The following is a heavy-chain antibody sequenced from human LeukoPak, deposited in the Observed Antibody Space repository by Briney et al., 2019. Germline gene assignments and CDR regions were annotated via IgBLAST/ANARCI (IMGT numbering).Heavy chain of an antibody. V-gene: IGHV3-66*02. D-gene: IGHD5-24*01. J-gene: IGHJ4*02. CDR2: IYSGGST. CDR1: GFTVSSNY. Sequence: PGGSLRLSCAASGFTVSSNYMSWVRQAPGKGLEWVSVIYSGGSTYYADSVKSRFTISRDNSKNTLYLQMNSLRAEDTAVYYCARDSRDGYNSGAPYFDYWGQGTLVTVSS. CDR3: ARDSRDGYNSGAPYFDY.